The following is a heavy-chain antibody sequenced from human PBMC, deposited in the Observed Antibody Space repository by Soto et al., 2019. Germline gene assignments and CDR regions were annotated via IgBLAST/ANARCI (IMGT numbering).Heavy chain of an antibody. V-gene: IGHV3-21*06. CDR2: ISSTTNNI. CDR1: GFTFTRYS. Sequence: EVQLVESGGGLVKPGGSLRLSGEASGFTFTRYSMNWVRKVPGKGLEWVSSISSTTNNIYYGDSMKGRFTISRDTAKNSLYLEMNSLRAEDTAVYYCARESEDLTSNFDYWGQGTLVTVSS. CDR3: ARESEDLTSNFDY. J-gene: IGHJ4*02.